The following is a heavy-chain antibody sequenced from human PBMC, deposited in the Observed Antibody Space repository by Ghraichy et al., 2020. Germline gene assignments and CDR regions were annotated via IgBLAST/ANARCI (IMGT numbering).Heavy chain of an antibody. D-gene: IGHD5-24*01. J-gene: IGHJ4*02. V-gene: IGHV3-21*01. CDR2: ISSSSSYI. CDR1: GFTFSSYS. CDR3: ASERVGEMATIISDYFDY. Sequence: LSLTCAAPGFTFSSYSMNWVRQAPGKGLEWVSSISSSSSYIYYADSVKGRFTISRDNAKNSLYLQMNSLRAEDTAVYYCASERVGEMATIISDYFDYWGQGTLVTVSS.